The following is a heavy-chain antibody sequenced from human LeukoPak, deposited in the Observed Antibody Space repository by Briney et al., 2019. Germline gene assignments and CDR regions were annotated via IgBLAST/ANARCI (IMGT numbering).Heavy chain of an antibody. D-gene: IGHD4-11*01. CDR1: GFTFSTYW. Sequence: GGSLRLSCAASGFTFSTYWMTWVRQAPGKGLEWVANINQDGSQKYYVDSVKGRFTISRDNSKNTLYLQMNSLRVEDTAVYYCAKASRATLTTVINWFDPWGQGTPVTVSS. CDR2: INQDGSQK. CDR3: AKASRATLTTVINWFDP. V-gene: IGHV3-7*03. J-gene: IGHJ5*02.